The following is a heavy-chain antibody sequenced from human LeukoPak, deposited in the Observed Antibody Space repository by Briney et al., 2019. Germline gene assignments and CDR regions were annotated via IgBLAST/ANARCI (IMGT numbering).Heavy chain of an antibody. J-gene: IGHJ4*02. CDR3: ASRAFSVTYYAYFDC. CDR1: GFTFSDYY. D-gene: IGHD1-26*01. CDR2: IYHSGST. V-gene: IGHV4-34*01. Sequence: GSLRLSCAASGFTFSDYYMSWVRQPPGKGLEWIGEIYHSGSTNYNPSLKSRVTISVDKSKNQFSLKLSSVTAADTAVYYCASRAFSVTYYAYFDCWGQGTLVTVSS.